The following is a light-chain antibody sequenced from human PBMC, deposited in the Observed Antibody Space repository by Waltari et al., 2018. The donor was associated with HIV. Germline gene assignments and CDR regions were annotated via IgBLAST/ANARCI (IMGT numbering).Light chain of an antibody. CDR2: KIS. J-gene: IGKJ2*01. CDR3: MQAKEVPFT. Sequence: DIEMTQTPLSSPVTLGQTASISCRSSERLEHTDGNTYLSWLYQRPGQPPRLLIYKISNRLSGVADRFIGTGAGTNFTLRISRVTSEDVGIYYCMQAKEVPFTFGEGTRLEI. V-gene: IGKV2-24*01. CDR1: ERLEHTDGNTY.